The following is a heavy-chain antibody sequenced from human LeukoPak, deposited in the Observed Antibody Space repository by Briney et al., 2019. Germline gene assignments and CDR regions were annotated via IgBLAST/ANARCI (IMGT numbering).Heavy chain of an antibody. CDR1: GFTFSSYW. CDR3: AKDVFLYSLDY. CDR2: IKQDGSEK. Sequence: GGSLRLSCTASGFTFSSYWMTWVRQAPGKGLEWVANIKQDGSEKYYVDSVKGRCTISRDNAKNSVYLQMNSLRAEDTAVYYCAKDVFLYSLDYWGQGTLVTVSS. D-gene: IGHD2-15*01. J-gene: IGHJ4*02. V-gene: IGHV3-7*01.